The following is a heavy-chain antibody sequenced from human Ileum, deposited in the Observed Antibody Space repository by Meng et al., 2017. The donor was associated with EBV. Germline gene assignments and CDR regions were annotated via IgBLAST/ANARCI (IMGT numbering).Heavy chain of an antibody. CDR3: AYYFVGRGGPGS. J-gene: IGHJ1*01. D-gene: IGHD3-9*01. Sequence: QVQLKEAGPGLVKPSQTLYLTRALSGGSGSSNDYHWSWIRQPPGKGLEWIGCMYDSESAKCNPSLNSRVTISIDTTRNHFVLKLTSVTAADTSVYYCAYYFVGRGGPGSWGEGTLVTVSS. CDR2: MYDSESA. CDR1: GGSGSSNDYH. V-gene: IGHV4-61*03.